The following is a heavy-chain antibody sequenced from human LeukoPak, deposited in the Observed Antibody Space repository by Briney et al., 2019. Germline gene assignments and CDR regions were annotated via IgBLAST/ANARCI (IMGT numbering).Heavy chain of an antibody. CDR1: GFTFSNAW. Sequence: GGSLSLSCAASGFTFSNAWMSWVRQAPGKGLEWVGRIKRKTDGGTTDYAAPVKGRFTISRDDSKNTLYLQMNSLKTEDTAVYYCTTGWELLFYWGQGALVTVSS. V-gene: IGHV3-15*01. CDR3: TTGWELLFY. D-gene: IGHD1-26*01. CDR2: IKRKTDGGTT. J-gene: IGHJ4*02.